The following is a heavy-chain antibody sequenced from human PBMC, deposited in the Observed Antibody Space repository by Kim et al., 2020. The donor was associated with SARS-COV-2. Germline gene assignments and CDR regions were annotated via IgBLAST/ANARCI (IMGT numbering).Heavy chain of an antibody. D-gene: IGHD6-13*01. Sequence: ADSLEGRFTIPRDNAKNSFYLEMNSLRAEDTAVYYCVRVAMGASSWYYFDSWGQGTLVTVSS. CDR3: VRVAMGASSWYYFDS. J-gene: IGHJ4*02. V-gene: IGHV3-11*05.